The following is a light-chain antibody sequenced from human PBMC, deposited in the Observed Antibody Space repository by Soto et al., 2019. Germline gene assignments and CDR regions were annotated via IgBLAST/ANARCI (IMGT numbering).Light chain of an antibody. CDR3: QSYDTSLSGVI. Sequence: QSVLTQTPSVSGAPGQKITMSCTGSSSNIGAGYDVHWYQQLPGAAPRLLIYADNNRPSGVPDRFSASNSGTSASLAITGLQGEDEAVYYCQSYDTSLSGVIFGAGTKVNVL. CDR1: SSNIGAGYD. V-gene: IGLV1-40*01. J-gene: IGLJ2*01. CDR2: ADN.